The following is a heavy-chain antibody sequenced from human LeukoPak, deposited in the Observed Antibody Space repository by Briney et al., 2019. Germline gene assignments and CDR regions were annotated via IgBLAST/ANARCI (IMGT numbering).Heavy chain of an antibody. CDR2: INSDGSST. J-gene: IGHJ4*02. CDR3: ARQEARGYLYEGLDY. V-gene: IGHV3-74*01. Sequence: GGSLRLSCAASGFTFSSYWMHWVRQAPGKGLVWVSRINSDGSSTSYADSVKGRFTIDRDNSKNTVYLQMNSLRPDDTAVYSCARQEARGYLYEGLDYWGQGNLVTVSS. D-gene: IGHD3-22*01. CDR1: GFTFSSYW.